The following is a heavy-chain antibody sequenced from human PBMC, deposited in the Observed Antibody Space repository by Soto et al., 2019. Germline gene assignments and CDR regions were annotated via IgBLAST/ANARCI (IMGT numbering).Heavy chain of an antibody. D-gene: IGHD3-10*01. J-gene: IGHJ5*02. Sequence: QVPLQESGPGLVKPSETLSLTCSVSGGPISSRNYYWGWVRRAPGRGPEWIGNIFYNGRTDYNPSLQSRATMPVDTCKIQFSLKLGSVTAADTAIDYCARGGFSAENGSDCFDPWGHGTLVTVSS. CDR1: GGPISSRNYY. V-gene: IGHV4-39*01. CDR3: ARGGFSAENGSDCFDP. CDR2: IFYNGRT.